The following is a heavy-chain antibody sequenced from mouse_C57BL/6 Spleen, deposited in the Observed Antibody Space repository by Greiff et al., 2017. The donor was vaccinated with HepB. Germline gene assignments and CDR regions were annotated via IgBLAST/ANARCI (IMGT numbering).Heavy chain of an antibody. CDR2: INPSSGYT. CDR1: SYTFTSYW. V-gene: IGHV1-7*01. CDR3: ARGAAQANEWFAY. J-gene: IGHJ3*01. Sequence: QVQLQQSGAELAKPGASVKLSCKASSYTFTSYWMHWVKQRPGQGLEWIGYINPSSGYTKYNQKFKDKATLTADKSSSTAYMQLSSLTYEDSAVYYCARGAAQANEWFAYWGQGTLVTVSA. D-gene: IGHD3-2*02.